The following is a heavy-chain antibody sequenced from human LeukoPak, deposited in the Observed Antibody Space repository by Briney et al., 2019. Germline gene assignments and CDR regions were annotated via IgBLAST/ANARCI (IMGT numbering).Heavy chain of an antibody. D-gene: IGHD3-22*01. CDR1: GGSISSYY. CDR2: IYTSGST. CDR3: ARGSDYYDSSGYPFDP. Sequence: SETLSLTCTVSGGSISSYYWSWIRQPAGKGLEWIGRIYTSGSTNYNPSLKSRVTMSVDTSKNQFSLKLSSVTAADTAAYYCARGSDYYDSSGYPFDPWGQGTLVTVSS. J-gene: IGHJ5*02. V-gene: IGHV4-4*07.